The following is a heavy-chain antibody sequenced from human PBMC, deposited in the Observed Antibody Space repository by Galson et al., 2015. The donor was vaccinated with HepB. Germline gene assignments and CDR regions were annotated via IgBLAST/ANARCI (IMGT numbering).Heavy chain of an antibody. CDR3: ARGGRWLQRSNYFDY. CDR1: GFTFSSYG. Sequence: SLRLSCAASGFTFSSYGMHWVRQAPGKGLEWVAVIWYDGSNKYYADSVKGRFTISRDNSKNTLYLQMNSLRAEDTAVYYCARGGRWLQRSNYFDYWGQGTLVTVSS. J-gene: IGHJ4*02. D-gene: IGHD5-24*01. CDR2: IWYDGSNK. V-gene: IGHV3-33*01.